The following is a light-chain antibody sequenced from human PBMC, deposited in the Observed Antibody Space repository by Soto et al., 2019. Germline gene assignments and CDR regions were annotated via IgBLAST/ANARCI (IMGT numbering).Light chain of an antibody. J-gene: IGKJ4*01. Sequence: EIVMTQSPATLSVSPGERATLSCRASRNINRKLAWYQQKPGQAPRLLISGASTSATGIPARFSGSGSGTEFTLTMSSLQCEDFAVYYCQQYYDYPPLSFGGGTKVEIK. V-gene: IGKV3-15*01. CDR1: RNINRK. CDR2: GAS. CDR3: QQYYDYPPLS.